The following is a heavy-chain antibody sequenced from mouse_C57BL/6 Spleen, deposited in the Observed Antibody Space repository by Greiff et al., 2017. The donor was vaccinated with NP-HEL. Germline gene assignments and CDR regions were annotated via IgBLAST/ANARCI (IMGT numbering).Heavy chain of an antibody. D-gene: IGHD1-1*01. J-gene: IGHJ2*01. V-gene: IGHV14-1*01. Sequence: VQLQQSGAELVRPGASVKLSCTASGFNIKDYYMHWVTQRPEQGLEWIGRIDPEDGDTEYAPKFQGKATMTADTSSNTAYLQLSSLTSEDTAVYYCTTRGGSSSYYFDYWGQGTTLTVSS. CDR3: TTRGGSSSYYFDY. CDR2: IDPEDGDT. CDR1: GFNIKDYY.